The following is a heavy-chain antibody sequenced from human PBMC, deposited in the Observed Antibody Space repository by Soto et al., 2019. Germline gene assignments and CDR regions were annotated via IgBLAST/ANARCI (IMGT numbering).Heavy chain of an antibody. J-gene: IGHJ4*02. V-gene: IGHV3-30*18. CDR3: AKSEDDSSAYVGYFDS. Sequence: GGSLRLSCAASGFTFSDYGMHWVRQTPDKGLEWLAVISYDGSTEYYRDSVKGRFTISRDNFENTLFLQMSGLRVEDTALYYCAKSEDDSSAYVGYFDSWGQGNLVTVSS. CDR2: ISYDGSTE. CDR1: GFTFSDYG. D-gene: IGHD3-22*01.